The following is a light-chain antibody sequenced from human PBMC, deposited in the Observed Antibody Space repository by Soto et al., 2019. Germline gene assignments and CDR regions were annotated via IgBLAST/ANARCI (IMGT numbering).Light chain of an antibody. CDR2: EVT. CDR1: SSDVGGYNF. V-gene: IGLV2-8*01. J-gene: IGLJ1*01. Sequence: QSALTQPPSASGSPGQSVTISCTGTSSDVGGYNFVSWYQQYPGKAPKLMIYEVTKRPSGVSDRFSGSKSGNTASLTVSGLQAEDEADYYCTSYAGSNNQVFGAGTKLTVL. CDR3: TSYAGSNNQV.